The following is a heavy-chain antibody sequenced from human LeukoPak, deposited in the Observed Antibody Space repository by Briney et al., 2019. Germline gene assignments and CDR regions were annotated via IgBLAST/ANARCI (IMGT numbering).Heavy chain of an antibody. CDR2: ISWNSGSI. D-gene: IGHD3-10*01. V-gene: IGHV3-9*01. CDR3: AREEPYYYGSGSYDY. CDR1: GFTFDDYA. Sequence: GGSLRLSCAASGFTFDDYAMHWVRQAPGKGLEWVSGISWNSGSIGYADSVKGRFTISRDNSKNTLYLQMDSLRAEDTAVYYCAREEPYYYGSGSYDYWGQGTLVTVSS. J-gene: IGHJ4*02.